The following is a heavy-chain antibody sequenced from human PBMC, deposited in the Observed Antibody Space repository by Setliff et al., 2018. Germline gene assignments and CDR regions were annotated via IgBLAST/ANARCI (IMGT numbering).Heavy chain of an antibody. V-gene: IGHV1-69*05. D-gene: IGHD2-21*02. CDR1: GGTFSKYG. CDR2: IIPNFRTT. Sequence: EALVKVSCKASGGTFSKYGISWVRQAPGQGLEWMGGIIPNFRTTSYAQKFQGRVTISTDESTMTAYMELNSLRPEDTAMYYCAREEVIVMTVNNYYYYMDVWGKGTTVTVSS. CDR3: AREEVIVMTVNNYYYYMDV. J-gene: IGHJ6*03.